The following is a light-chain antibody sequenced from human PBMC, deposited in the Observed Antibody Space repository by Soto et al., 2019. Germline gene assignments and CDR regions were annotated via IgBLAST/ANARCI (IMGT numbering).Light chain of an antibody. Sequence: QTVVTQPPSVSGAPGQRVTIFCTGNSSNIGAGYDVHWYQQLPGTAPKLLIYGNSNRPSGVPDRFSGSKSGTSASLAITGLQAEDEVDYYCQYYDSCLSGFMVFGGGTKLTVL. CDR3: QYYDSCLSGFMV. CDR2: GNS. CDR1: SSNIGAGYD. V-gene: IGLV1-40*01. J-gene: IGLJ2*01.